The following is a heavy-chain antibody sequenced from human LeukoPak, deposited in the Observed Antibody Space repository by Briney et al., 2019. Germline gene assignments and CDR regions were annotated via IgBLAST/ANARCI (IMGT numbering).Heavy chain of an antibody. J-gene: IGHJ4*02. V-gene: IGHV3-30*18. CDR3: AKSATKYNDDIES. CDR2: ISDDGSNK. CDR1: GFTFRSYG. Sequence: GRSLRLSCVASGFTFRSYGLHWVRQAPGKGLEWAALISDDGSNKDYADSVKGRFTISRDNSKNTMYLQMNSLRPEDTAVYFCAKSATKYNDDIESWGQGTLVTVSS. D-gene: IGHD5/OR15-5a*01.